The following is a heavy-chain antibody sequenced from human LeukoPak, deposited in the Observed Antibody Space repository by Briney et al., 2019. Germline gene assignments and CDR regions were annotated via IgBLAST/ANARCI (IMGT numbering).Heavy chain of an antibody. Sequence: GGSLRLSCGASGFTVSSNYMSWVRQAPGKGLEWVSVIYNDNSTYYADSVKGRFTISRDNSKDTLYLQMNSLRAEDTAVYYCARPTKGFVVVPADFDYWGQGTLVTVSS. D-gene: IGHD2-2*01. V-gene: IGHV3-66*04. CDR2: IYNDNST. CDR3: ARPTKGFVVVPADFDY. J-gene: IGHJ4*02. CDR1: GFTVSSNY.